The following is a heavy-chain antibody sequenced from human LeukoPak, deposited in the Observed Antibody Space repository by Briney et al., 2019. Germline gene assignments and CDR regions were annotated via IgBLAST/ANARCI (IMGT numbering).Heavy chain of an antibody. D-gene: IGHD3-16*01. V-gene: IGHV4-4*02. J-gene: IGHJ4*02. CDR2: IYHSGST. CDR3: ASLLDHLGYALFDY. Sequence: PSQTLSLTCAVSGGSISSSNWWSWVRQPPGKGLEWIGEIYHSGSTNYNPSLKSRVTISVDKSKNQFSLKLSSVTAADTAVYYCASLLDHLGYALFDYWGQGTLVTVSS. CDR1: GGSISSSNW.